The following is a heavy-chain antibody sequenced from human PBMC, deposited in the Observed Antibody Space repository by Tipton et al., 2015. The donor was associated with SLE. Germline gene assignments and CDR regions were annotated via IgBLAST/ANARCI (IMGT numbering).Heavy chain of an antibody. CDR3: AREVGWLGDHKVGALDI. D-gene: IGHD6-19*01. Sequence: TLSLTCTVSGGSISSSSYYWGWIRQPPGKGLEWIGTIYYSGSTYNNPSLKSRVTISVDTSKNQFSLKLSSVTAADTAVYYCAREVGWLGDHKVGALDIWGQGTVVSVSS. CDR1: GGSISSSSYY. CDR2: IYYSGST. J-gene: IGHJ3*02. V-gene: IGHV4-39*02.